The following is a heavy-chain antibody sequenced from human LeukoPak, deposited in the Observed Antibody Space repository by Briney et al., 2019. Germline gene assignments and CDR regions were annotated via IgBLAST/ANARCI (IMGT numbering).Heavy chain of an antibody. V-gene: IGHV3-74*01. J-gene: IGHJ5*02. D-gene: IGHD3-10*01. CDR3: ARGGNYYLDP. CDR1: GFTLSSYW. Sequence: GGSLRLSCVASGFTLSSYWIHWVRQAPGKGLVWVSRISPDGRITNYADSVKGRFSISRDNAKNTVDLQINSLRAEDTAVYYCARGGNYYLDPWGQGTLVTVSS. CDR2: ISPDGRIT.